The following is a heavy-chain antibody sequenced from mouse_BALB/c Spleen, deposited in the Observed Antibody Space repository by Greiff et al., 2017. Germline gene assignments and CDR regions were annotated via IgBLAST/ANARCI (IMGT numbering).Heavy chain of an antibody. V-gene: IGHV3-6*02. J-gene: IGHJ4*01. CDR3: ARKAGAMDY. Sequence: DVQLQESGPGLVKPSQSLSLTCSVTGYSFTSGYYWNWIRQFPGNKLEWMGYISYDGSNNYNPSLKNRISITRDTSKNQFFLKLNSVTTEDTATYYCARKAGAMDYWGQGTSVTVSS. CDR2: ISYDGSN. CDR1: GYSFTSGYY.